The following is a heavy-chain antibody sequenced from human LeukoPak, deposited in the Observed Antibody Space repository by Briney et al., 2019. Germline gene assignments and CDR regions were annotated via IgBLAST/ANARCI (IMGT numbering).Heavy chain of an antibody. Sequence: GESLKISCETSGYTFTNYWIGWVRHMPGKGLEWMGIVYPGDSKTIYSPSFEGQVTISADKSIRIAYLRWSSLKASDTAMYYCARHRAASGTYQFDFWGQGTLVTVSS. CDR1: GYTFTNYW. CDR3: ARHRAASGTYQFDF. CDR2: VYPGDSKT. J-gene: IGHJ4*02. V-gene: IGHV5-51*01. D-gene: IGHD1-26*01.